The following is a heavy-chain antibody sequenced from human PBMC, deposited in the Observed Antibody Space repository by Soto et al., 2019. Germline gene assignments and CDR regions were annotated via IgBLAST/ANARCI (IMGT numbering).Heavy chain of an antibody. D-gene: IGHD6-19*01. CDR1: GGTFSSYA. CDR2: IIPFYGTA. Sequence: SVKVSCKASGGTFSSYAISWVRQAPGQGLEWMGWIIPFYGTANYAQKLQGRVTITADASTSTAYMELSSLRSDDTAVYYCARMAYSSGWYIGSSWFDPRGQGTPVTVSS. J-gene: IGHJ5*02. CDR3: ARMAYSSGWYIGSSWFDP. V-gene: IGHV1-69*13.